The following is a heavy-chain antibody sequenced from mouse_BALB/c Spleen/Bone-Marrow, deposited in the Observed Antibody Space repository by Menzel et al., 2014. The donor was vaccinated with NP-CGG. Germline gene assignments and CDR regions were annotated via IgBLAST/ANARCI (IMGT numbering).Heavy chain of an antibody. CDR3: TRSFPY. CDR1: GYTFTSYW. CDR2: IYPGSGST. J-gene: IGHJ3*01. V-gene: IGHV1S22*01. Sequence: GPELVRPGASVKLSCKASGYTFTSYWMHWVKQRPGQGLEWIGNIYPGSGSTNYDEKFKSKATLTVDTSSSTAYMQPSSLTSEDSAVYYCTRSFPYWGQGTLVTVSA.